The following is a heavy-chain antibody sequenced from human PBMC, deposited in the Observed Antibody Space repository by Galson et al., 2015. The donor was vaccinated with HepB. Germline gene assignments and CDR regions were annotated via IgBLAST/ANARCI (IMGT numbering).Heavy chain of an antibody. D-gene: IGHD3-10*01. Sequence: SLRLSCAASGFTFSSYAMSWVRQAPGKGLEWVSAISGSGGSTYYADSVKGRFTISRDNSKNTLYLQMNSLRAEDTAVYYCASPLGYNYYGSGSESYYYYYMDVWGKGTTVTVS. CDR1: GFTFSSYA. CDR2: ISGSGGST. V-gene: IGHV3-23*01. CDR3: ASPLGYNYYGSGSESYYYYYMDV. J-gene: IGHJ6*03.